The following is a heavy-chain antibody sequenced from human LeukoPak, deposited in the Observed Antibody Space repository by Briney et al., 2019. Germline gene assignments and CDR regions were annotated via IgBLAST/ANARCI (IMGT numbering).Heavy chain of an antibody. CDR1: GFTFSSYI. CDR3: AKGSTYSSGWFHDY. D-gene: IGHD6-19*01. V-gene: IGHV3-23*01. Sequence: PGGSVRLSCAASGFTFSSYIMSWVRQATGKGLEWVSSINGGGESTNYADSVKGRFTISRDNSKNTLDLQVNSLRAEDTATYYCAKGSTYSSGWFHDYWGQGTLITVSS. CDR2: INGGGEST. J-gene: IGHJ4*02.